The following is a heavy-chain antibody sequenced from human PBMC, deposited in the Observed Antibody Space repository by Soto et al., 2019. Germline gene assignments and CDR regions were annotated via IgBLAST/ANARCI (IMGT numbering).Heavy chain of an antibody. CDR2: INHSGST. CDR1: GGSFSGYY. D-gene: IGHD1-26*01. J-gene: IGHJ6*02. CDR3: ARNKVGATGRGYYYYGMDV. Sequence: PSETLSLTCAVYGGSFSGYYWSWIRQPPGKGLEWIGEINHSGSTNYNPSLKSRVTISVDTSKNQFSLKLSSVTAADTAVYYCARNKVGATGRGYYYYGMDVWGQGNTVTGSS. V-gene: IGHV4-34*01.